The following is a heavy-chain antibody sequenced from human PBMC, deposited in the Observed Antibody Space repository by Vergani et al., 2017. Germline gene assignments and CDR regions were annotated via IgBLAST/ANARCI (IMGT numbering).Heavy chain of an antibody. CDR3: ARGASMAAREAAPYYYGMDV. CDR2: IIPILGIA. V-gene: IGHV1-69*04. J-gene: IGHJ6*02. CDR1: GGTFSSYA. Sequence: QVQLVQSGAEVKKPGSSVKVSCKASGGTFSSYAISWVRQAPGQGLEWMGRIIPILGIANYAQKFQGSATITADKSTGTAYMELSSLRSEDTAVYYWARGASMAAREAAPYYYGMDVWGQGTTVTVSS. D-gene: IGHD6-6*01.